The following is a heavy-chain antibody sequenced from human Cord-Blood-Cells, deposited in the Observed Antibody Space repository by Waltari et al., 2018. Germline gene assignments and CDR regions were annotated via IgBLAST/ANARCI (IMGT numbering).Heavy chain of an antibody. CDR3: ARASDDFWSGYSNWFDP. D-gene: IGHD3-3*01. CDR2: IYYSGST. Sequence: QVQLQESGPGLVKPSQTLSLTCTVSGGSISSGGYYWRWIRQHPGMGREWIGYIYYSGSTYYNPTLKRRVTISVDTSKNQFSLKLSSVTAADTAVYYCARASDDFWSGYSNWFDPWGQGTLVTVSS. V-gene: IGHV4-31*03. CDR1: GGSISSGGYY. J-gene: IGHJ5*02.